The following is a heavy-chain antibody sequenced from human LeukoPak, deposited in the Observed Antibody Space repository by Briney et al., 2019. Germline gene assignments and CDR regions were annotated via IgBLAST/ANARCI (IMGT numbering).Heavy chain of an antibody. CDR2: INWNGGST. J-gene: IGHJ4*02. Sequence: GGSLRLSCAASGFTFDDYGMSWVRQAPGKGLEWVSGINWNGGSTGYADSVKGRFTISRDNAKNSLYLQMNSLRAEDTALYYCARAYYYSSGYYQHAFDYWGQGTLVTVSS. CDR1: GFTFDDYG. D-gene: IGHD3-22*01. V-gene: IGHV3-20*04. CDR3: ARAYYYSSGYYQHAFDY.